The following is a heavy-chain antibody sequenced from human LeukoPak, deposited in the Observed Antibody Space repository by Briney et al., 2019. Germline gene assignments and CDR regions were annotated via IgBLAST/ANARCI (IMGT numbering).Heavy chain of an antibody. D-gene: IGHD3-22*01. CDR1: GYTFTIYG. J-gene: IGHJ4*02. Sequence: ASVTVSCMASGYTFTIYGISWVRQAPGQGLGCMGWISAYNGNTNYSQKLQGRVTMTTDTSTSTHYMELRSLRSDDTAVYYCARAGHYYYDRSPAPDYWGQGTLVTVSS. V-gene: IGHV1-18*01. CDR3: ARAGHYYYDRSPAPDY. CDR2: ISAYNGNT.